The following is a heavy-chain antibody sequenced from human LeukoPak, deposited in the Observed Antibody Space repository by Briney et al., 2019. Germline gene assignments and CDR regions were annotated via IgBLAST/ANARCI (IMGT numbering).Heavy chain of an antibody. D-gene: IGHD1-7*01. J-gene: IGHJ5*02. CDR1: GFFFSSYS. Sequence: GGSLRLPCAASGFFFSSYSMNWVRQAPGKGLDWVSSISSSSSYIYYADSVKGRFTISRDDAKNSLYLQMNSLRAEDTAVYYCARDDWNYGGIWDTWFDPWGQGTLVTVSS. CDR3: ARDDWNYGGIWDTWFDP. V-gene: IGHV3-21*01. CDR2: ISSSSSYI.